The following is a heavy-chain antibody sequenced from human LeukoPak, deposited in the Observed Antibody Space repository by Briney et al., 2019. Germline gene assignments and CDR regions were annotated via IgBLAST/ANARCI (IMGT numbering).Heavy chain of an antibody. Sequence: SGPTLLQPTPTLTLTCTFSGFSPSTSGGGVGWIRQPPVKALERLTLIYWDDDKRYSPSLKSRLTITTDTSKNQVVLTMTNMDHVDTATYYCAHSGTTWRSAGTAYWFDPWGQGTLVTVSS. CDR2: IYWDDDK. V-gene: IGHV2-5*02. J-gene: IGHJ5*02. D-gene: IGHD6-13*01. CDR1: GFSPSTSGGG. CDR3: AHSGTTWRSAGTAYWFDP.